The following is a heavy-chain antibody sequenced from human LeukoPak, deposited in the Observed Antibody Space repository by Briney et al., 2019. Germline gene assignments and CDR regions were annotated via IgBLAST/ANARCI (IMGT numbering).Heavy chain of an antibody. J-gene: IGHJ4*02. Sequence: GGSLRLSCVASGFSFSNYWMHWIRQTPGKGLLWVSRLSGDGSSSKYADSLKGRFTISRDNAKNTLYLQMNSLRVDDTAVYFCVRASTTVPNLLDNWGQGTLVTVSS. CDR2: LSGDGSSS. CDR1: GFSFSNYW. D-gene: IGHD4-17*01. CDR3: VRASTTVPNLLDN. V-gene: IGHV3-74*03.